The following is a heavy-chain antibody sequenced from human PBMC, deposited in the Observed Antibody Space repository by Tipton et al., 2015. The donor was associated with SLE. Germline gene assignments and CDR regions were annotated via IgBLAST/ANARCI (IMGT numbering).Heavy chain of an antibody. V-gene: IGHV4-59*02. J-gene: IGHJ4*02. CDR3: ARGKRGYDLVFDY. CDR1: GGSVSSQY. D-gene: IGHD5-12*01. CDR2: VNYNGAT. Sequence: TLSLTCTVSGGSVSSQYWSWIRQPPGKGLEWIGFVNYNGATNSNLSLKRRVSISIDTSTNRFSLKMTSVTAADTAVYFCARGKRGYDLVFDYWGQGTLVTVSS.